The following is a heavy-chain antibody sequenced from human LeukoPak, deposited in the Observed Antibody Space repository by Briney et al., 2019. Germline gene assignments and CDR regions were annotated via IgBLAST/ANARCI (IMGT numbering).Heavy chain of an antibody. Sequence: SETLSLTCTVSGGSISSSSYYWGWIRQPPGKGLEWIGSMYSSGSTYYNPSLKSRVTISVDTSKNQFSLKLSSVTAADTAVYYCARGSYDSSDYWGQGTLVTVSS. CDR1: GGSISSSSYY. J-gene: IGHJ4*02. V-gene: IGHV4-39*07. CDR2: MYSSGST. D-gene: IGHD3-22*01. CDR3: ARGSYDSSDY.